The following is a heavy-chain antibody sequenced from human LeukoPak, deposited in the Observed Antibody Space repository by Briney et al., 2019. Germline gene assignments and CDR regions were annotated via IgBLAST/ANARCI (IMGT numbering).Heavy chain of an antibody. CDR1: GGTFSSYA. V-gene: IGHV1-69*05. D-gene: IGHD1-26*01. CDR3: ARFKVRGATHWFDP. Sequence: GSSVKVSCKASGGTFSSYAISWVRQAPGQGLEWMGGIIPIFGTANYAQKFQGRVTITTDESTSTAYMELSSLRSEDTAVYYCARFKVRGATHWFDPWGQGTLVTVSS. CDR2: IIPIFGTA. J-gene: IGHJ5*02.